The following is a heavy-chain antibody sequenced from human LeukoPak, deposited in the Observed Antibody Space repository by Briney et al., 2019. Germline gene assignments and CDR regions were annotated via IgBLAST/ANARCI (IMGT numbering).Heavy chain of an antibody. CDR2: INSDGSST. D-gene: IGHD3-10*01. Sequence: GGSLRLSCAASGFTFSSYWMHWVRQAPGKGLVWVSRINSDGSSTIYADSVKGRFTISRDNAKNTLYLQMNSLRAEDTAVYYCARGGRGYYGSGSYYRYYHYYYGMDVWGQGTTVTVSS. CDR1: GFTFSSYW. J-gene: IGHJ6*02. CDR3: ARGGRGYYGSGSYYRYYHYYYGMDV. V-gene: IGHV3-74*01.